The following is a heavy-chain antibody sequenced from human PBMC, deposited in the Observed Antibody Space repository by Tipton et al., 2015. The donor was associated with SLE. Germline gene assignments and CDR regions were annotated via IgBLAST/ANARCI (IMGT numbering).Heavy chain of an antibody. J-gene: IGHJ6*02. CDR2: IYSSGLT. V-gene: IGHV3-23*03. CDR1: GFTYCDYV. Sequence: SLRLSCAASGFTYCDYVMRWVRQAPGKGLEWVSVIYSSGLTYHADSVKGRFTISRDNSENTLYLQMNSLRAEDTAVYYCAKDKASRPQYGMDVWGQGTTVTVFS. D-gene: IGHD6-6*01. CDR3: AKDKASRPQYGMDV.